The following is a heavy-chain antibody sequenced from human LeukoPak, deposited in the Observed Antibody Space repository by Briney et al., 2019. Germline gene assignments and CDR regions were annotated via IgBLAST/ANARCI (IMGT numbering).Heavy chain of an antibody. CDR3: ARGPLNWNDGNYFGY. CDR1: GYTFTSYG. V-gene: IGHV1-69*05. Sequence: SVKVSCKASGYTFTSYGISWVRQAPGQGLEWMGGIIPIFGTANYAQKFQGRVTITTDESTSTAYMELSSLRSEDTAVYYCARGPLNWNDGNYFGYWGQGTLVTVSS. D-gene: IGHD1-1*01. J-gene: IGHJ4*02. CDR2: IIPIFGTA.